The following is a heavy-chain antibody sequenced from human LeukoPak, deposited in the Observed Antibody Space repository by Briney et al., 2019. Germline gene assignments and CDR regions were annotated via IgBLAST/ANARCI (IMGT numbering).Heavy chain of an antibody. CDR1: GFTFDDYG. V-gene: IGHV3-20*04. D-gene: IGHD4-11*01. J-gene: IGHJ6*03. CDR3: ARLQSSYYYYYMDV. Sequence: GGSLRLSCAASGFTFDDYGMSWVRQAPGKGLEWVSGINWNGGSTGYADSVKGRFTISRDNAKNSLYLQMNSLRAEDTALYYCARLQSSYYYYYMDVWGKGTTVTVSS. CDR2: INWNGGST.